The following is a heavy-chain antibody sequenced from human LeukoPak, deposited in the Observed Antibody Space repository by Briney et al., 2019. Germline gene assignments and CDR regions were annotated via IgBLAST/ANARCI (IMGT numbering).Heavy chain of an antibody. CDR1: GGSISSSNW. V-gene: IGHV4-4*02. CDR2: IYHSGST. J-gene: IGHJ4*02. D-gene: IGHD6-19*01. CDR3: ARRGAGSGWYGGDY. Sequence: SETLSLTCAVSGGSISSSNWWSWVRQPPGKGLEWIGEIYHSGSTNYNPSLKSRVTISVDKSKNQFSLKLSSVTAADTAVYYCARRGAGSGWYGGDYWGQGTLVTVSS.